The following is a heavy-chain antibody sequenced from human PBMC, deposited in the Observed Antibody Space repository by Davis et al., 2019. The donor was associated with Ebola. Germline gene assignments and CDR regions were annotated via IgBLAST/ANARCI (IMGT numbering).Heavy chain of an antibody. CDR3: ARAPVAGPFDY. V-gene: IGHV1-46*01. Sequence: ASVKVSCKASGYTFTSYYMHWVRQAPGQGLEWMGIINPSGGSTSYAQKFQGRVTMTRDTSTSTAYMELRSLRSDDTAVYYCARAPVAGPFDYWGQGTLVTVSS. J-gene: IGHJ4*02. CDR1: GYTFTSYY. D-gene: IGHD6-19*01. CDR2: INPSGGST.